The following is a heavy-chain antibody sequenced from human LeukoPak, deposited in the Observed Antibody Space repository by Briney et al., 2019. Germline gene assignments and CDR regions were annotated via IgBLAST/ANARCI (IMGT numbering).Heavy chain of an antibody. D-gene: IGHD3-16*01. CDR2: INPSGGST. J-gene: IGHJ4*02. V-gene: IGHV1-46*01. CDR1: GYTFTSHG. Sequence: ASVKVSCKPSGYTFTSHGITWVRQAPGQGLEWMGIINPSGGSTSYAQKFQGRVTMTRDMSTSTVYMELSSLRSEDTAVYYCARSRLDVSLNYYFDYWGQGTLVTVSS. CDR3: ARSRLDVSLNYYFDY.